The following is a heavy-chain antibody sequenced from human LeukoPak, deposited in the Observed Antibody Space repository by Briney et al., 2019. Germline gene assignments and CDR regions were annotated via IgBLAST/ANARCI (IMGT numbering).Heavy chain of an antibody. Sequence: GGSLRLSCAASGFTFSDYYMSWIRQAPGKGLEWVSYISSSGSTIYYADSVKGRFTISRDNAKNSLYLQMNSLRAEDTALYYCAKASAYYYDSSGYYYGAWGQGTLVTVSS. CDR1: GFTFSDYY. CDR2: ISSSGSTI. CDR3: AKASAYYYDSSGYYYGA. J-gene: IGHJ4*02. D-gene: IGHD3-22*01. V-gene: IGHV3-11*01.